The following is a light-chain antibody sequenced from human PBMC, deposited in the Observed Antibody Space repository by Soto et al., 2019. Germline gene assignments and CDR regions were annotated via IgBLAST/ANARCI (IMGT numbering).Light chain of an antibody. CDR3: QQYNNWPFT. CDR1: QSVSSN. J-gene: IGKJ3*01. Sequence: EIVMTQSPATLSVSPWERATLSCRASQSVSSNLAWYQQKPGQAPMLLIYGAYTRANGIPARFSGSGSGTEFTLTISSLQSEDFAVYYCQQYNNWPFTFGPGTKVDIK. CDR2: GAY. V-gene: IGKV3D-15*01.